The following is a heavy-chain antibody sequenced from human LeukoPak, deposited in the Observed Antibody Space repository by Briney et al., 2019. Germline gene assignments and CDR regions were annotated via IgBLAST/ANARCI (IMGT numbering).Heavy chain of an antibody. CDR2: IWYDGSNK. CDR1: GFTFSSYG. V-gene: IGHV3-33*01. J-gene: IGHJ4*02. Sequence: GGSLRLSCVASGFTFSSYGMHWVRQAPGKGLEWVAVIWYDGSNKYYGDSVKGRFTISRDNSKNTLYLHMNSLRAEDTAVYYCARGEPVLDYWGQGTLVTVSS. CDR3: ARGEPVLDY. D-gene: IGHD1-14*01.